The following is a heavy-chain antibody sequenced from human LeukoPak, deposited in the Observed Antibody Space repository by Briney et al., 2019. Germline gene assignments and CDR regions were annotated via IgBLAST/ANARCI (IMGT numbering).Heavy chain of an antibody. Sequence: PSETLPLTCTVSGGSISPYYWSWIRQPPGKGLEWIGYIYHRGSANYNPSLKSRVTISIDTSKNQFSLKVSSVTAADTAVYYCVRHCYASGSDPLCYFDYWGQGTLVTVSS. J-gene: IGHJ4*02. V-gene: IGHV4-59*08. CDR3: VRHCYASGSDPLCYFDY. CDR2: IYHRGSA. D-gene: IGHD3-10*01. CDR1: GGSISPYY.